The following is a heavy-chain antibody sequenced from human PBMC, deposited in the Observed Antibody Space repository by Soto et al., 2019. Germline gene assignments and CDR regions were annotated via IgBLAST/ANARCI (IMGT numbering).Heavy chain of an antibody. V-gene: IGHV1-3*01. CDR3: ARGKGMEENYYYYGMDV. J-gene: IGHJ6*02. D-gene: IGHD1-1*01. CDR1: GYTVSTYA. CDR2: INGGNGHT. Sequence: ASVKVSCKASGYTVSTYALHWVRQAPGQGLEWMGWINGGNGHTRYSQKFKDRVTISRDTPASTAYMELSGLRSEDTAVYYCARGKGMEENYYYYGMDVWGQGTTVTVSS.